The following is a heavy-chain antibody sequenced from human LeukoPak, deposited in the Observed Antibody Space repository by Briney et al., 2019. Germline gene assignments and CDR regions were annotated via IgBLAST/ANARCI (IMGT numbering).Heavy chain of an antibody. V-gene: IGHV4-39*07. CDR2: IHYSGST. CDR1: SGSISSTTFY. D-gene: IGHD3-10*01. CDR3: ARVAGHYFDY. J-gene: IGHJ4*02. Sequence: SETLSLTCTVSSGSISSTTFYWGWIRQPPGKGLEWIGSIHYSGSTYYNPSLKSRVTISVDTSKNQFSLKLSSVTAADTAVYFCARVAGHYFDYWGQGSLATVSS.